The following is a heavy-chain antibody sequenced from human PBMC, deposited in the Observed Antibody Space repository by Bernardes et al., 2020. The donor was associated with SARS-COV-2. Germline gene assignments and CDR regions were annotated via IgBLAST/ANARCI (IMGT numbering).Heavy chain of an antibody. V-gene: IGHV1-18*01. J-gene: IGHJ3*01. D-gene: IGHD1-26*01. CDR1: GYTFTTYA. CDR2: ISAYNGNT. Sequence: ASVKVSCKASGYTFTTYAISWVRQAPGQGLEWMGWISAYNGNTNYAQNLQDRVTLTTDTSTSTAYMELRSLRSDDTAVYYCARVKGRATDAFDVWGRGTMVTVSS. CDR3: ARVKGRATDAFDV.